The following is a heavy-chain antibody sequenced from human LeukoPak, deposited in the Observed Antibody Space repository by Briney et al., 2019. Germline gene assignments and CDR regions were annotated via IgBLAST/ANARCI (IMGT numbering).Heavy chain of an antibody. J-gene: IGHJ5*02. Sequence: SEALSLTCTVSGGSISSSNYYWYWMRQPPGKGLECIGYTHYSGNANYNPSLKSRVTISVDTSKNQFSLKVTSVTAADTAVYYCAKGGPEASAGLSWFDPWGQGTLVTVSS. V-gene: IGHV4-61*01. CDR3: AKGGPEASAGLSWFDP. CDR2: THYSGNA. CDR1: GGSISSSNYY. D-gene: IGHD1-14*01.